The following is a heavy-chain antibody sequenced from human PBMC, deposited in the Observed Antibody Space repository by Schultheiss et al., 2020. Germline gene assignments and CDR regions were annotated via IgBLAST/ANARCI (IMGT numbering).Heavy chain of an antibody. Sequence: SGPTLVKPTQTLTLTCTFSGFSLRTSGVGVGWIRQPPGKALEWLALIYWNDDKRYSPSLKSRLTITKDTSKNQVVLTMTNMDPVDTATYYCARTMTTALTPDWFDPWGQGTLVTVSS. CDR3: ARTMTTALTPDWFDP. V-gene: IGHV2-5*01. D-gene: IGHD4-11*01. CDR1: GFSLRTSGVG. CDR2: IYWNDDK. J-gene: IGHJ5*02.